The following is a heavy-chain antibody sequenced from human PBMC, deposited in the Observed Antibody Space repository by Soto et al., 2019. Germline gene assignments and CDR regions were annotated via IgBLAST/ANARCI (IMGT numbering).Heavy chain of an antibody. CDR2: IYYIGNT. J-gene: IGHJ6*02. CDR1: GGSISNGGYY. V-gene: IGHV4-31*03. CDR3: ATDLRFGDYYGMDV. Sequence: QVQLQESGPGLVKPSQTLSLTCTVSGGSISNGGYYWSWIRQHPGKGLEWIGYIYYIGNTYYNPSLKSRVTISIDTSTNQFSLKLSPVTAAAPAGYYGATDLRFGDYYGMDVWGQGTTVTVSS. D-gene: IGHD3-10*01.